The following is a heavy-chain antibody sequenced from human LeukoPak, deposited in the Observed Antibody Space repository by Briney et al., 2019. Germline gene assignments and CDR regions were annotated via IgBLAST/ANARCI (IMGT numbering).Heavy chain of an antibody. CDR1: GFAFSSYG. J-gene: IGHJ4*02. D-gene: IGHD3-22*01. V-gene: IGHV3-30*18. CDR2: ISYDGSNK. CDR3: AKDGIVVSYFDY. Sequence: GRSLRLSCAASGFAFSSYGIHWVRQAPGKGLEWVAIISYDGSNKYYADSVKGRFTISRDNSKNTLYLQMNSLRAEDTAMYYCAKDGIVVSYFDYWGQGTLVTVSS.